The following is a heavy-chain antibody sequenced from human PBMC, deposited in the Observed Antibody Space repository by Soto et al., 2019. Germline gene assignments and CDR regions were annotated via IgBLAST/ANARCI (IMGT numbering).Heavy chain of an antibody. CDR1: GGSISSSSYY. V-gene: IGHV4-39*01. CDR2: IYYSGST. CDR3: ARGGVVVAAPAAFDI. Sequence: QLQLQESGPGLVKPSETLSLTCTVSGGSISSSSYYWGWIRQPPGKGLEWIGSIYYSGSTYYNPSLKSRVTISVDTSKNQLSLKLSSVTAADTAVYYCARGGVVVAAPAAFDIWDQGTMVTVSS. J-gene: IGHJ3*02. D-gene: IGHD2-15*01.